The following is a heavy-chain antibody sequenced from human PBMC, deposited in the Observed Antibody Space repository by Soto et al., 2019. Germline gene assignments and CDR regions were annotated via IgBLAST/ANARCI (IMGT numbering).Heavy chain of an antibody. D-gene: IGHD3-3*01. CDR3: ARDRITTRGYAFDA. V-gene: IGHV1-69*08. CDR2: IIPIPDIT. CDR1: GDTFSTYI. Sequence: QDQLVQSGTEVKKPGSSVKVSCKASGDTFSTYIISWVRQAPGQGLEWMGRIIPIPDITNYAQKFQGRVTLTADKSTSQGYMELSSLRSEDTAVYYCARDRITTRGYAFDAWGQGTMVTVSS. J-gene: IGHJ3*01.